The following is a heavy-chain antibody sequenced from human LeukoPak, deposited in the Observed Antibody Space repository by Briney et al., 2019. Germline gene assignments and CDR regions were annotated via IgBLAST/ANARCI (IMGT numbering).Heavy chain of an antibody. CDR3: ATLWFGNLYGMDV. D-gene: IGHD3-10*01. CDR2: INHSGST. J-gene: IGHJ6*02. CDR1: GGSFSGYY. V-gene: IGHV4-34*01. Sequence: PSETLSLTCAVYGGSFSGYYWSWIRQPPGKGLEWIGEINHSGSTNYNPSLKSRVTISVDTSKNQFSLKLSSVTAADTAVYYCATLWFGNLYGMDVWGQGTTVTVSS.